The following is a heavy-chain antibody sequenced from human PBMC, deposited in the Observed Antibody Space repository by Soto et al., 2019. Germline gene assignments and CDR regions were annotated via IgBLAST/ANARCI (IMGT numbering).Heavy chain of an antibody. J-gene: IGHJ5*02. D-gene: IGHD6-6*01. CDR1: GYTLTELS. CDR3: ARGLYSCSDNWFDP. V-gene: IGHV1-46*01. CDR2: INPRGGST. Sequence: ASVKVSCKVSGYTLTELSMHWVRQAPGQGLEWMGIINPRGGSTSYAQKFQGRVTMSSDTSTSTVHMELSSLRSEDTAVYYCARGLYSCSDNWFDPLGQGTLVTVSS.